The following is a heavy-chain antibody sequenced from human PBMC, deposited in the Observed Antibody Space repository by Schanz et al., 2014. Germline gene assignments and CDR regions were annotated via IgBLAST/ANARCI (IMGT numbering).Heavy chain of an antibody. D-gene: IGHD3-10*01. CDR2: MYSSGST. Sequence: QLQLQESGPGLVKASETLSLTCSVSGGSINSGGYRWGWIRQPPGKGLEWIGTMYSSGSTYYNPSLKRGVTIPADPSRNHSSLKVFSVTAADTALYYCARLRGGGVIITTWGQGTLVTVSS. CDR1: GGSINSGGYR. V-gene: IGHV4-39*01. J-gene: IGHJ5*02. CDR3: ARLRGGGVIITT.